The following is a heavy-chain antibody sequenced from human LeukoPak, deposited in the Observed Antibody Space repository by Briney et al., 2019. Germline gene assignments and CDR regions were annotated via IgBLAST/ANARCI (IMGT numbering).Heavy chain of an antibody. CDR2: INYSGGT. D-gene: IGHD2-15*01. CDR1: GGSISGFY. Sequence: SETLSLTCTVAGGSISGFYWSWIRQSPGNGLEWIGYINYSGGTKYNPSLKSRVTISVDTSKNQFSLNLSSVTAADTAVYYCARTDVVVAALDYWGQGTLVTVSS. V-gene: IGHV4-59*08. CDR3: ARTDVVVAALDY. J-gene: IGHJ4*02.